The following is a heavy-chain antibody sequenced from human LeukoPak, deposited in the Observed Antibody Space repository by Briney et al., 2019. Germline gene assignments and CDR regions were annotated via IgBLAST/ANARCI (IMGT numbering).Heavy chain of an antibody. Sequence: ASVKVSCKASGYTFTGYYMHWVRQAPGQGLEWMGWINPNSGGTNYAQKFQGRVTMTRDTSISTAYMELSRLRSDDTAVYYCARGRGYGIYYYYYMDVWGKGTTVTVSS. V-gene: IGHV1-2*02. D-gene: IGHD5-18*01. CDR2: INPNSGGT. CDR3: ARGRGYGIYYYYYMDV. CDR1: GYTFTGYY. J-gene: IGHJ6*03.